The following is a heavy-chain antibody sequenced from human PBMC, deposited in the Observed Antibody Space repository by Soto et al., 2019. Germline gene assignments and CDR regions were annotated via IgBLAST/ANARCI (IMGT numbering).Heavy chain of an antibody. CDR1: GCTFSSYA. CDR2: IIPIFGTA. Sequence: SVKVSCKASGCTFSSYAISWVRQAPGQGLEWMGGIIPIFGTANYAQKFQGRVTITADESTSTAYMELSSLRSEDTAVYYCATKTHSGYCSSTSCYSGMDVWGQGTTVTVSS. CDR3: ATKTHSGYCSSTSCYSGMDV. J-gene: IGHJ6*02. V-gene: IGHV1-69*13. D-gene: IGHD2-2*01.